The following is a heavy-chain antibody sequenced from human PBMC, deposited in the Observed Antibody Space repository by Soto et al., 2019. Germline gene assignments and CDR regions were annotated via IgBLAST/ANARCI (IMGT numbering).Heavy chain of an antibody. D-gene: IGHD1-1*01. J-gene: IGHJ4*02. CDR1: GASVSSSSYY. CDR3: ARHRRETGTYAQPLDS. V-gene: IGHV4-39*01. Sequence: SETLSLTYTVSGASVSSSSYYWAWVRQAPEKGLEWIGAISYGGYTYRNPSLRSRVTIFVDTSRSQFSLDLTSVTAADTAIYYSARHRRETGTYAQPLDSWGQGTLVTVSS. CDR2: ISYGGYT.